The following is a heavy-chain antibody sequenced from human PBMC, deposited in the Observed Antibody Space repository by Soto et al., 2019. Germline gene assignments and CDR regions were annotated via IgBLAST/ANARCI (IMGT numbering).Heavy chain of an antibody. CDR2: IYYSGST. CDR1: GGSISRYY. D-gene: IGHD6-19*01. CDR3: AGGGRAVAATGNHYLRYSYYAMDV. J-gene: IGHJ6*02. Sequence: SETLSLSCTVSGGSISRYYWSWIRQPPGKGLEWIGYIYYSGSTNYNPSLKSRVTISVDTSKNKFSLKLSSVTAADTAVYYCAGGGRAVAATGNHYLRYSYYAMDVWGQGTTVTVSS. V-gene: IGHV4-59*01.